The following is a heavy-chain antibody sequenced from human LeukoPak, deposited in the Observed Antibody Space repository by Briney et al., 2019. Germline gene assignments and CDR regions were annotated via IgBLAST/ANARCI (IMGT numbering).Heavy chain of an antibody. V-gene: IGHV1-46*01. CDR2: INPSGGST. J-gene: IGHJ6*02. CDR3: AREVPSPGTTYYYYGMDV. CDR1: GYTFTNYY. D-gene: IGHD1-7*01. Sequence: ASVKVSWKASGYTFTNYYMHWVRQAPGQGLEWMGIINPSGGSTTYAQKFQGRVTMTRDTSTSTVYMELSSLRSEDTAVYYCAREVPSPGTTYYYYGMDVWGQGTTVTVSS.